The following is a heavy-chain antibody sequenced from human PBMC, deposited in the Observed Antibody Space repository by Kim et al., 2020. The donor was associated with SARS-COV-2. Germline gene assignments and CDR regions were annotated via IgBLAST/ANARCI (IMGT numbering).Heavy chain of an antibody. J-gene: IGHJ4*02. CDR3: ARRGRSSGWYVVDY. Sequence: AQKLQGRVTMTTDTSTSTAYMGLRSLRADDTAVYYCARRGRSSGWYVVDYWGQGTLVTVSS. D-gene: IGHD6-19*01. V-gene: IGHV1-18*01.